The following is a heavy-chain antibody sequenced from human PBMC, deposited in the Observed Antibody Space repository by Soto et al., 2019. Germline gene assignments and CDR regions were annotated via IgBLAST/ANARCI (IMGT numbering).Heavy chain of an antibody. CDR3: ARHDSWTGYSSNWPPYFFDY. J-gene: IGHJ4*02. Sequence: SETLSLTCAVSGGSISSGGYSWSWIRQPPGKGLEWIGYIYHSGSTNYNPSLKSRVTISVDTSKNQFSLKLSSVTAADTAVYYCARHDSWTGYSSNWPPYFFDYWGQGTLVTVSS. CDR2: IYHSGST. D-gene: IGHD6-13*01. V-gene: IGHV4-30-2*01. CDR1: GGSISSGGYS.